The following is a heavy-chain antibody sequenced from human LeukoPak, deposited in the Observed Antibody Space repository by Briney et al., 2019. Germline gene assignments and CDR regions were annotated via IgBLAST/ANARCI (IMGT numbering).Heavy chain of an antibody. V-gene: IGHV4-59*08. Sequence: SETLSLTCTVSGGSISSYYWSWIRQPPGKGLEWIGYIYYSGSTNYNPSLKSRVTISVDTSKNPFSLKLSSVTAADTAVYYCARYDRDGYNCFDYWGQGTLVTVSS. J-gene: IGHJ4*02. CDR1: GGSISSYY. CDR2: IYYSGST. CDR3: ARYDRDGYNCFDY. D-gene: IGHD5-12*01.